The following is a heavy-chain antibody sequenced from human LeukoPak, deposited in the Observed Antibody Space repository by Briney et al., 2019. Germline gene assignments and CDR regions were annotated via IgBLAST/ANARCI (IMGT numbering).Heavy chain of an antibody. CDR1: GFTFSSYS. D-gene: IGHD2-21*01. CDR3: ARVGNGDFYFDY. Sequence: GGSLRLSCAASGFTFSSYSMNWVRQAPGKGLEWVSSISGSSSYIYYADSVKGRFTISRDNAKNSLYLQMNSLRAEDTAVYYCARVGNGDFYFDYWGQGTLVTVSS. CDR2: ISGSSSYI. V-gene: IGHV3-21*06. J-gene: IGHJ4*02.